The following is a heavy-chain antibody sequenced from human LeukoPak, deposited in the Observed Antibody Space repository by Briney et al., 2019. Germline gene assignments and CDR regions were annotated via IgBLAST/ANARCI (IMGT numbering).Heavy chain of an antibody. CDR3: ARDRYVPFTMVRGVIRGCIDY. V-gene: IGHV3-48*04. CDR1: GFTFSSYS. CDR2: ISSSSSTI. Sequence: GGSLRLSCAASGFTFSSYSMNWVRQAPGKGLEWVSYISSSSSTIYYADSVKGRFTISRDNAKNSLYLQMNSLRAEDTAVYYCARDRYVPFTMVRGVIRGCIDYWGQGTLVTVSS. D-gene: IGHD3-10*01. J-gene: IGHJ4*02.